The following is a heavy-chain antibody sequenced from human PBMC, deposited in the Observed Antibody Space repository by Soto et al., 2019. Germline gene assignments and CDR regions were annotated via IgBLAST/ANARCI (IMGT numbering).Heavy chain of an antibody. J-gene: IGHJ4*02. CDR1: GGSISSSSYY. D-gene: IGHD1-7*01. CDR2: IYYSGST. CDR3: ARQYNWNYGPYFDY. V-gene: IGHV4-39*01. Sequence: SETLSLTCTVSGGSISSSSYYWGWIRQPPGKGLEWIGRIYYSGSTYYNPSLKSRVTISVDTSKNQFSLKLSSVTAADTAVYYCARQYNWNYGPYFDYWVQGTLVTVSS.